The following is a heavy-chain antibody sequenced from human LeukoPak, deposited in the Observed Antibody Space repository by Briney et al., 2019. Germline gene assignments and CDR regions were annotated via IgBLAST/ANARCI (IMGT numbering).Heavy chain of an antibody. J-gene: IGHJ4*02. V-gene: IGHV1-2*02. CDR3: ARDGTGVYNLVQY. CDR1: GYTFTGYY. CDR2: INPDSGGT. D-gene: IGHD5-24*01. Sequence: ASVKVSCKASGYTFTGYYMYWVRQAPGQGLEWMGWINPDSGGTKYAQKFQGRVTMTWDTSISTAHMELSRLRSDDTAVYYCARDGTGVYNLVQYWGQGTLVTVSS.